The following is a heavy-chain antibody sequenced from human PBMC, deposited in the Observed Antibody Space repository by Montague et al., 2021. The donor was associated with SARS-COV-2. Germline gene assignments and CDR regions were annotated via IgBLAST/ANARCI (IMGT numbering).Heavy chain of an antibody. D-gene: IGHD6-13*01. CDR3: ARGARSSWYTYGMDV. V-gene: IGHV4-34*01. CDR2: IIHGGGT. Sequence: SETLSLTCTVSGGSISSYYWSWIRQPPGKGLEWIGEIIHGGGTTYNPTFRRRATISVDTSQNEFSLKLTSVTAADTAVYFSARGARSSWYTYGMDVWGQGTTVTVSS. J-gene: IGHJ6*02. CDR1: GGSISSYY.